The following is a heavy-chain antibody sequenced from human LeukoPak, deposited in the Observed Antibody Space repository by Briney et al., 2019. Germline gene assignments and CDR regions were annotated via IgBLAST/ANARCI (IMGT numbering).Heavy chain of an antibody. Sequence: SVKVSCKASGGTFISYAISWVRQAPGQGLEWMGGIIPIFGTANYAQKFQGRVTITADESTSTAYMELSSLRSEDTAVYYCARDLGYCSSTSCYGWFDPWGQGTLVTVS. CDR1: GGTFISYA. D-gene: IGHD2-2*01. J-gene: IGHJ5*02. V-gene: IGHV1-69*13. CDR3: ARDLGYCSSTSCYGWFDP. CDR2: IIPIFGTA.